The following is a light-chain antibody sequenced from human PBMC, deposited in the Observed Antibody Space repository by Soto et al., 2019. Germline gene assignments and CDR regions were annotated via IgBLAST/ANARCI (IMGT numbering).Light chain of an antibody. CDR3: QLLGNSPIP. CDR1: QSIGLA. CDR2: GAS. Sequence: LPQSTGARATLYSRASQSIGLAIAWYQHKPGQAPRLLIYGASSRATGIPDRLSVSGAGTFCTLTVRGQLLEVFAVYYIQLLGNSPIPLGLGTRLEIK. V-gene: IGKV3-20*01. J-gene: IGKJ5*01.